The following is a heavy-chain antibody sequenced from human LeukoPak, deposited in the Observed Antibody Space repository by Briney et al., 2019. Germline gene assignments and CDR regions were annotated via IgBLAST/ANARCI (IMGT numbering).Heavy chain of an antibody. D-gene: IGHD2-2*01. V-gene: IGHV3-7*01. CDR1: GFTFTKYW. Sequence: PGGSLRLSCAASGFTFTKYWMTWVRQDPGKGLEWVANLNQDGSERFYVDSVKGRFTISRDNAKNSLYLQMNSLGAEDTAVYYCARGLDCRSTSCYLDTWGQGTLVTVSS. CDR3: ARGLDCRSTSCYLDT. J-gene: IGHJ4*02. CDR2: LNQDGSER.